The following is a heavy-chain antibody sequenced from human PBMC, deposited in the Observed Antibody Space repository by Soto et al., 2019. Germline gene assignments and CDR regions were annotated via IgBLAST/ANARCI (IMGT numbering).Heavy chain of an antibody. CDR1: GYTFTSYG. Sequence: QVQLVQSGAEVKKPGASVKVSCKASGYTFTSYGISWVRQAPGQGLEWMGWISAYNGNTNYAQKLQGRVTMTTDTSTSTAYMELRSLRSDDTAVYYCARDLLFVVGVAATAPPFDIWGQGTMVTVSS. V-gene: IGHV1-18*01. CDR2: ISAYNGNT. J-gene: IGHJ3*02. CDR3: ARDLLFVVGVAATAPPFDI. D-gene: IGHD2-15*01.